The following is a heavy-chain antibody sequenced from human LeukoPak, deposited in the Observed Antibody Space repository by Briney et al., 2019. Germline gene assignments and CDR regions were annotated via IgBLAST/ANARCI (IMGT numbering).Heavy chain of an antibody. Sequence: GGSLRLSCAASGFLFSRYWMSWVRQAPGKGLEWVAHIKEDGSEKYYVESMNGRFTISRDNVKNSLYLQINSLRAEDTAVYYCARDSFETDIDYWGQGTLVTVSS. D-gene: IGHD1-14*01. CDR2: IKEDGSEK. CDR3: ARDSFETDIDY. V-gene: IGHV3-7*01. CDR1: GFLFSRYW. J-gene: IGHJ4*02.